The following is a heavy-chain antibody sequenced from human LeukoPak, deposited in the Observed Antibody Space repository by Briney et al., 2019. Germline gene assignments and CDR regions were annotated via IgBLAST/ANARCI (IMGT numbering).Heavy chain of an antibody. J-gene: IGHJ5*02. D-gene: IGHD3-22*01. Sequence: SETLSLTCTVSGDSISSYYWSWIRQPPGKGLEWIGYIYYSESTNYNPSLKSRVTISVDTSKNQFSLKLSSVTAADTAVYYCAGTRDYYDSSGYRDNNWFDPWGQGTLVTVSS. CDR1: GDSISSYY. CDR3: AGTRDYYDSSGYRDNNWFDP. CDR2: IYYSEST. V-gene: IGHV4-59*08.